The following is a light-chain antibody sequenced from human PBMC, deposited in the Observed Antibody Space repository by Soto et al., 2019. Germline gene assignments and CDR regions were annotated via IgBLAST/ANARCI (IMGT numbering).Light chain of an antibody. CDR2: GAS. CDR1: QSVSSK. CDR3: QQYSNWPYT. V-gene: IGKV3-15*01. J-gene: IGKJ2*01. Sequence: EIVMTQSPATLSLSPGERVTLSCRASQSVSSKLAWYQQKPGQAPRLLIYGASIRATDIPARFSGSGSGTEFTLTISRLQSEDFAIFYYQQYSNWPYTFGQGTKLEIK.